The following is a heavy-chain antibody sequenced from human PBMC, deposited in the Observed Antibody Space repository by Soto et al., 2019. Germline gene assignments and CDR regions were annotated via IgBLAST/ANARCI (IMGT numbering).Heavy chain of an antibody. J-gene: IGHJ6*02. D-gene: IGHD6-6*01. CDR3: AGREFASSSFHYYYYAVDV. V-gene: IGHV4-34*01. CDR2: INHSGST. CDR1: GGSFSGYY. Sequence: TSDTLSLTCAVYGGSFSGYYWSWIRQPPGKGLEWIGEINHSGSTNCNPSLKSRVTISVDTSKNQFSLKLTSVTAADTAVYYCAGREFASSSFHYYYYAVDVWGQGTTVTVSS.